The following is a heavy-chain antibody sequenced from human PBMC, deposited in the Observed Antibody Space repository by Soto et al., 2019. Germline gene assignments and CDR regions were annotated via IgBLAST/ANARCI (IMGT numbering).Heavy chain of an antibody. D-gene: IGHD4-17*01. J-gene: IGHJ4*02. CDR3: AHATYGDCLDY. V-gene: IGHV2-5*02. CDR2: IYWDDDK. Sequence: QITLKESGPTLVKPTQTLTLTCTFSGFSLSTSGVGVGWIRQPPGKALEWLALIYWDDDKRYSPSLKSRLTITKDTSKSPVGLTIPNMDPVDTATYYCAHATYGDCLDYWGQGTLVPVSS. CDR1: GFSLSTSGVG.